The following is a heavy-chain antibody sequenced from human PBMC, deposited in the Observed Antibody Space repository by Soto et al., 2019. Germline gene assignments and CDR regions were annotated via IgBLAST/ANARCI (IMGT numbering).Heavy chain of an antibody. J-gene: IGHJ6*02. D-gene: IGHD1-1*01. CDR1: GFTFSSYA. Sequence: EVQLLESGGGLVQPGGSLRRSCAASGFTFSSYAMSWVRQAPGKGLEWVSVIRGSGDRTYYADSVKGRFTISRDNSKNTLYMQMNTLRAEDTAVYYCAKQQGPGTPYYYAMDVWGQGTTVTVSS. CDR2: IRGSGDRT. CDR3: AKQQGPGTPYYYAMDV. V-gene: IGHV3-23*01.